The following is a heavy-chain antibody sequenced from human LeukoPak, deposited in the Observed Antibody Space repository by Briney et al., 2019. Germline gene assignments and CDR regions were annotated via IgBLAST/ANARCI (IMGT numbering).Heavy chain of an antibody. CDR1: GGSITTHANY. J-gene: IGHJ4*02. Sequence: SETLSLTCTVSGGSITTHANYWAWIRQPLGRGLEWIGGVHYTGNTYSNTSLKSRVTMSVDTSKNQFSLNLSSVTAADTAVYYCARRSGVWYFDYWGRGILVTVSP. V-gene: IGHV4-39*01. D-gene: IGHD3-3*01. CDR2: VHYTGNT. CDR3: ARRSGVWYFDY.